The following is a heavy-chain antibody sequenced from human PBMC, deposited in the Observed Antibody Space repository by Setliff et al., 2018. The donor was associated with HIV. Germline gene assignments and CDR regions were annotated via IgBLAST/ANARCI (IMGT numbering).Heavy chain of an antibody. CDR3: ARRQRKVGGGVALDY. CDR2: IIPIFGTA. CDR1: GGTFSSYA. D-gene: IGHD1-26*01. J-gene: IGHJ4*02. Sequence: SVKVSCKASGGTFSSYAISWVRQAPGQGLEWMGGIIPIFGTANYAQRFQGRVTITADESTSTAYMELSSLRSEDAAVYYCARRQRKVGGGVALDYWGQGTLVTVSS. V-gene: IGHV1-69*13.